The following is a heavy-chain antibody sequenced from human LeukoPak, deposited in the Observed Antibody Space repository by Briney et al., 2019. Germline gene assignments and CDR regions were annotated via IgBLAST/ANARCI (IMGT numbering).Heavy chain of an antibody. CDR2: IYHSGST. CDR1: GGSISSGSYY. J-gene: IGHJ5*02. V-gene: IGHV4-61*02. CDR3: ARDIVVVVAATGYNWFDP. D-gene: IGHD2-15*01. Sequence: SQTLSLTCTVSGGSISSGSYYWSWIRQPAGKGLEWIGSIYHSGSTYYNPSLKSRVTISVDTPKNQFSLKLSSVTAADTAVYYCARDIVVVVAATGYNWFDPWGQGTLVTVSS.